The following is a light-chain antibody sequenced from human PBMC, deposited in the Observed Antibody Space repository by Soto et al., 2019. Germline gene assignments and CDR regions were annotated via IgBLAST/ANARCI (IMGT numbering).Light chain of an antibody. CDR1: QSITTY. CDR2: AAS. CDR3: QESDAFPYT. J-gene: IGKJ4*01. V-gene: IGKV1-39*01. Sequence: DIQMTQSPSSLSASVGDRVTMTCRAGQSITTYLNWYQQKPGKAPNLLIYAASRLQSGVPSRFSGSGSGTDFTLTISSLQPEDFATYYCQESDAFPYTFGGGTKVEIK.